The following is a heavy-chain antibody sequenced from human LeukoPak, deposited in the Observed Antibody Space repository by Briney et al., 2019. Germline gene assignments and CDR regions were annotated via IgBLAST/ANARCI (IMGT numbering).Heavy chain of an antibody. D-gene: IGHD1/OR15-1a*01. CDR2: ISYDEITK. Sequence: GGSLRLSCVASGFTFNSYGMHWVRQAPGKGLEWVAVISYDEITKQYMDSVKGRFTISRDNSKNTVYLEMDSLRAEDTAVYYCARNKRGDIWGQGTLVTVSS. V-gene: IGHV3-30*03. CDR1: GFTFNSYG. CDR3: ARNKRGDI. J-gene: IGHJ4*02.